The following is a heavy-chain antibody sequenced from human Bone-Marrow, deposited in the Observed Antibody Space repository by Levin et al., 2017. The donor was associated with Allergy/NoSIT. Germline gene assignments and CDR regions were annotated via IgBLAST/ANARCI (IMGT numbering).Heavy chain of an antibody. CDR3: ARGNTWNFLDS. CDR2: ISAFNAKT. CDR1: GYTFTNFG. J-gene: IGHJ4*02. D-gene: IGHD1-7*01. V-gene: IGHV1-18*01. Sequence: ASVKVSCKASGYTFTNFGINWVRQAPGQGLEWMGWISAFNAKTDYAKNLQGRVSMTTDTSTSTAYMELTSLRSDDTAIYYCARGNTWNFLDSWGLGTLVTVSS.